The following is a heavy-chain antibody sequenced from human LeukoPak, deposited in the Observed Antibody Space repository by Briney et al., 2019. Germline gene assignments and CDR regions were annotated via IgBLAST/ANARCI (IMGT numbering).Heavy chain of an antibody. V-gene: IGHV3-66*02. CDR1: GFTVSSNY. Sequence: GGSLRLSCAAFGFTVSSNYMSWVRQAPGKGLEWVSVIYSGGSTYYADSVKGRFTISRDNSKNTLYLQMNSLRAEDTAVYYCAATPGIAVFDYWGQGTLVTVSS. CDR2: IYSGGST. J-gene: IGHJ4*02. CDR3: AATPGIAVFDY. D-gene: IGHD6-19*01.